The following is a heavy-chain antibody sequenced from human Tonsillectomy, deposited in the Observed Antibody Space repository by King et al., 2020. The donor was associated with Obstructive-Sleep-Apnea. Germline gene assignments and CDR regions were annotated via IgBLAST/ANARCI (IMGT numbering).Heavy chain of an antibody. D-gene: IGHD6-19*01. CDR2: VFYSGTT. CDR1: GGSISTSSYY. Sequence: LQLQESGPGLVKPSETVSLTCTVSGGSISTSSYYWGWLRQTPGKGLEWIGSVFYSGTTYDNASLKSRVTMSVYTCKNQFSLKLGSVTAAYTAVYYCAREIEAVANQDAFDVWGQGTMVTVSS. V-gene: IGHV4-39*07. J-gene: IGHJ3*01. CDR3: AREIEAVANQDAFDV.